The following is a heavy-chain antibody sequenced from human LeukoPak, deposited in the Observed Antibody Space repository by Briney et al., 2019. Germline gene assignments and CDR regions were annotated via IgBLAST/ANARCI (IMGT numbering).Heavy chain of an antibody. CDR3: ARGGTVVGVAPFDY. V-gene: IGHV1-2*02. CDR1: GYSFTTYY. J-gene: IGHJ4*02. CDR2: INPNSGVA. Sequence: ASVRVSCKASGYSFTTYYIHWLRQAPSQGLECMGWINPNSGVATYAQKFQGRVTMTRDTSIRTHYMEVTRLRSDDTAVYYCARGGTVVGVAPFDYWGQGTLVTVSS. D-gene: IGHD3-3*01.